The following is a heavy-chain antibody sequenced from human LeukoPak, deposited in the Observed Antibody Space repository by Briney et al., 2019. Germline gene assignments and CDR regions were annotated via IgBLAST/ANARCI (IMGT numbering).Heavy chain of an antibody. D-gene: IGHD2-2*01. CDR2: ISITSTYV. Sequence: GGSLRLSCGASGFVFSNYNMNWVRQAPEKGLEWVSSISITSTYVYYADSVKGRFTISRDNAKNSLYLQMNSLKAEDTAVYYCAIVPHYCSSTSCHFDYWGQGTLVTVSS. V-gene: IGHV3-21*01. CDR3: AIVPHYCSSTSCHFDY. CDR1: GFVFSNYN. J-gene: IGHJ4*02.